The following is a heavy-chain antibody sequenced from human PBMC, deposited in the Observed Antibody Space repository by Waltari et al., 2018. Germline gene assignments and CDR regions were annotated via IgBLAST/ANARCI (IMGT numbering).Heavy chain of an antibody. D-gene: IGHD2-21*01. V-gene: IGHV1-69*10. CDR2: SIPNLGIA. Sequence: QVQLVQSGAEVKKPGSSVKVSCKASGGTFSSYAISWVRQAPGQGLEWMGGSIPNLGIANYAQKFQGRVTITADKSTSTAYMELSSLRSEDTAVYYCAGAYCGGDCYPTFDCWGQGTLVTVSS. CDR3: AGAYCGGDCYPTFDC. J-gene: IGHJ4*01. CDR1: GGTFSSYA.